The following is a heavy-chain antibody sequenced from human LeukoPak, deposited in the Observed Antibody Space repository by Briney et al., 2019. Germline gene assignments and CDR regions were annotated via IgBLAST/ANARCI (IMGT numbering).Heavy chain of an antibody. D-gene: IGHD3-9*01. J-gene: IGHJ5*02. V-gene: IGHV4-4*02. Sequence: SGTLSLTCAVSGGSISSSNWWSWVRQPPGKGLEWIGEIYHSGSTNYNPSLKNRVTISVDRSKNQFSLKLSSVTAADTAVYYCARVGAYYDILTGYYRGWFDPWGQGTLVTVSS. CDR1: GGSISSSNW. CDR3: ARVGAYYDILTGYYRGWFDP. CDR2: IYHSGST.